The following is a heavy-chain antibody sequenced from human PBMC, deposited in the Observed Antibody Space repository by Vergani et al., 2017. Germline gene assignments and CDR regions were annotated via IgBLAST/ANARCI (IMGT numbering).Heavy chain of an antibody. CDR1: GFTFDDYT. Sequence: EVQLVESGGVVVQPGGSLRLSCAASGFTFDDYTMHRVRQAPGKGLEWVSLISWDGGSTYYADSVKGRYTISRDNSKNSRYLQMNSLRTEDNALYYCAKGAVATTSLDYWGQGTLVTVSS. D-gene: IGHD2-15*01. CDR3: AKGAVATTSLDY. V-gene: IGHV3-43*01. J-gene: IGHJ4*02. CDR2: ISWDGGST.